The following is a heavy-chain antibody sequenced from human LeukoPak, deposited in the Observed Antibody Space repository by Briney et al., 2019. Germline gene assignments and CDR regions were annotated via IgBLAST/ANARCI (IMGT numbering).Heavy chain of an antibody. Sequence: GGSLRLSCAASGFTFSSYSMNWVRQAPGKGLEWVSSISSSSSYVYYADSVKGRFTISRDNAKNSLYLQMNSLRAEDTAVYYCARGPQGLDWLPFFDPWGQGTLVTVSS. D-gene: IGHD3/OR15-3a*01. CDR3: ARGPQGLDWLPFFDP. CDR1: GFTFSSYS. V-gene: IGHV3-21*01. CDR2: ISSSSSYV. J-gene: IGHJ5*02.